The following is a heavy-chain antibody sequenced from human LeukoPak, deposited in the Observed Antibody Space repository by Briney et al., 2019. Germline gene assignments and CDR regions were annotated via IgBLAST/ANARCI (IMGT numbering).Heavy chain of an antibody. CDR1: GFTFSNAW. CDR3: TASQKVLPDAFDI. Sequence: GGSLRLSCAASGFTFSNAWMSWVRQAPGKGLEWVGRIKSKTDGGTTDYAAPVKGRFTISRDDSKNTLYLQMNSLKTEDTAVYYCTASQKVLPDAFDIWGQGTMVTVSS. V-gene: IGHV3-15*01. J-gene: IGHJ3*02. CDR2: IKSKTDGGTT.